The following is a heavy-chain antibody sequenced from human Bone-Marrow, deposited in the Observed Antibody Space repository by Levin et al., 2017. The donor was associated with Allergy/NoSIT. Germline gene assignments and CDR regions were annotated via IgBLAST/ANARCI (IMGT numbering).Heavy chain of an antibody. V-gene: IGHV3-21*01. D-gene: IGHD6-13*01. J-gene: IGHJ4*02. Sequence: LSLTCAVSGFTLSSFTMNWVRQAPGKGLEWVSSISPSSSYIYQADSLKGRFTISRDNAKNSLYLQIDNLRAEDTAVYYCARWYSTSGDVLDYWGQGTLVTVSS. CDR1: GFTLSSFT. CDR2: ISPSSSYI. CDR3: ARWYSTSGDVLDY.